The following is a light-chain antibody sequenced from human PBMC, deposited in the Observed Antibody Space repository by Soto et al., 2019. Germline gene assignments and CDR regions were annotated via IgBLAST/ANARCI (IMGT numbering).Light chain of an antibody. J-gene: IGKJ3*01. CDR1: QSVSSSY. CDR3: QQYGSPRA. V-gene: IGKV3-20*01. CDR2: GAS. Sequence: EIVLTQSPGTLSLSPGERATLSCRASQSVSSSYLAWYQQKPGQAPRLLIYGASSRATGIPDRFSGSGSGTDFTLTISRLEPEDLAVYYCQQYGSPRAFGPGTKVDIK.